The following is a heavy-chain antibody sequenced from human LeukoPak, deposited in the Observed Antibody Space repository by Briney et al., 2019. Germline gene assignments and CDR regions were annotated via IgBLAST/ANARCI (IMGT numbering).Heavy chain of an antibody. D-gene: IGHD4/OR15-4a*01. V-gene: IGHV4-59*01. Sequence: SETLSLTCTVSRGSISGYSWSWIRQSPGGGLEWIGYIYYSGDTAYNPSLRSRVTLSVDTSKNQFSLQLRPVTTADTAVYYCVRGPYGASISKWFDPWGQGTQVIVSP. CDR1: RGSISGYS. CDR3: VRGPYGASISKWFDP. J-gene: IGHJ5*02. CDR2: IYYSGDT.